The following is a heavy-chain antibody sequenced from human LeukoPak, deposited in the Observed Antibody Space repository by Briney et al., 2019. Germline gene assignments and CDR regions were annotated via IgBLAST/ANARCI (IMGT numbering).Heavy chain of an antibody. J-gene: IGHJ4*02. V-gene: IGHV3-21*01. CDR2: ISKSSALK. CDR3: VRGDNRDQ. D-gene: IGHD2-2*01. CDR1: GFTFSSYW. Sequence: GGSLRLSCAASGFTFSSYWMTWVRQAPGKGLEYVSSISKSSALKYYAESVRGRFTISRDNAENSLYLDMNNLGAEDTAVYFCVRGDNRDQWGQGTLVTVSS.